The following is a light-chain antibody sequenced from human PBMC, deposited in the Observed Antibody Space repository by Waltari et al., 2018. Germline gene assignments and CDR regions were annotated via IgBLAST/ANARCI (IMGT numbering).Light chain of an antibody. J-gene: IGKJ1*01. CDR3: QKYNSAPLT. Sequence: DIQMTQSPSSLSASVGDRVTITCRARQGISNNLAWYQQKPGKVPKLLIYASSTLQSGVPSRFSGSGSATDFTLTISSLQPEDVATYYCQKYNSAPLTFGQGTKVEIK. V-gene: IGKV1-27*01. CDR1: QGISNN. CDR2: ASS.